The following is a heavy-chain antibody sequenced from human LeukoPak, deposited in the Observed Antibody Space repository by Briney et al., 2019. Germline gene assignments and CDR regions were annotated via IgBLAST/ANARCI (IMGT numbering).Heavy chain of an antibody. J-gene: IGHJ4*02. V-gene: IGHV3-23*01. D-gene: IGHD2-15*01. CDR2: ISDSGGST. CDR1: GFTFHSHA. Sequence: GGSLRLSCAASGFTFHSHAMTWVRQAPGKGLEWVSGISDSGGSTYYADSVKGRFTISRDNSKNTLYLQMNSLRAEDTAVYYCAKDNYSRGYFDYWGQGTLVTVSS. CDR3: AKDNYSRGYFDY.